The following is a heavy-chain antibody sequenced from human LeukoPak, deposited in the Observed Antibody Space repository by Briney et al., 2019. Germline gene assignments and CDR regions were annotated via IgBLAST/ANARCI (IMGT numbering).Heavy chain of an antibody. CDR3: AREEGAPIAAANV. CDR2: ISAYNGNR. J-gene: IGHJ3*01. CDR1: GYTFTTYY. D-gene: IGHD6-13*01. Sequence: GASVKVSCKASGYTFTTYYISWVRQAPGQGLEWMGWISAYNGNRSYAQKFQGRVTMTTDTSTSTAYMELRSLRSDDTAVYYCAREEGAPIAAANVWGLGTMVTVSS. V-gene: IGHV1-18*01.